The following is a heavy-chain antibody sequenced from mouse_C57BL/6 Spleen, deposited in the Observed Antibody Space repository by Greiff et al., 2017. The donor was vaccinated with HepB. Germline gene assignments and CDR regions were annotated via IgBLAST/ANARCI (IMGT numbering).Heavy chain of an antibody. D-gene: IGHD1-1*02. Sequence: QVQLKESGAELVRPGASVTLSCKASGYTFTDYEMHWVKQTPVHGLEWIGAIDPETGGTAYNQKFKGKAILTADKSSSTAYMELRSLTSEDSAVYYCTRMVLDYWGQGTTLTVSS. CDR1: GYTFTDYE. J-gene: IGHJ2*01. V-gene: IGHV1-15*01. CDR2: IDPETGGT. CDR3: TRMVLDY.